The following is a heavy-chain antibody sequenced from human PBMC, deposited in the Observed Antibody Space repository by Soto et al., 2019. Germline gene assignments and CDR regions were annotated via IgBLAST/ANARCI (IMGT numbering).Heavy chain of an antibody. Sequence: GGSLRLSCTASGFTFGDYAMSWVRQAPGKGLEWVGFIRGKAYGGTTEYAASVKGRFTISRDDSKSIAYLQMNSLKTEDTAVYYCTSPRLPYYYDSSGYYPDAFDIWGQGTMVTVSS. V-gene: IGHV3-49*04. CDR3: TSPRLPYYYDSSGYYPDAFDI. D-gene: IGHD3-22*01. CDR1: GFTFGDYA. J-gene: IGHJ3*02. CDR2: IRGKAYGGTT.